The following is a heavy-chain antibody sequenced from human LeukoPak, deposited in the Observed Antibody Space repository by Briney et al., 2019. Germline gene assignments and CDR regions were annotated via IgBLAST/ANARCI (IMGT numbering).Heavy chain of an antibody. CDR2: ISAYNGNT. V-gene: IGHV1-18*01. CDR1: GYTFTSYG. D-gene: IGHD6-13*01. J-gene: IGHJ4*02. CDR3: LRRYSSSWYEYYFDY. Sequence: ASVKVSCKASGYTFTSYGISWVRQAPGQGLEWMGWISAYNGNTNYAQKLQGRVTMTTDTSTSTAYMELRSLRSEDTAVYYCLRRYSSSWYEYYFDYWGQGTLVTVSS.